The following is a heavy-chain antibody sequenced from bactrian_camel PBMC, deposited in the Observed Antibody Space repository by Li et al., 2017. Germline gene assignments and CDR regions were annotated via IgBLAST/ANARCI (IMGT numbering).Heavy chain of an antibody. J-gene: IGHJ4*01. V-gene: IGHV3S25*01. CDR2: IHSSGGST. D-gene: IGHD5*01. CDR1: GYTYNNIC. Sequence: QLVESGGGSVQAGGSLRLSCAVSGYTYNNICMVWFRQEPGKAREGVATIHSSGGSTYYADSVKGRFTISQGDSKNTAYLQMNSLKPEDTAMYYCALKRSPVGWVPLGPASYDYWGQGTQVTVS. CDR3: ALKRSPVGWVPLGPASYDY.